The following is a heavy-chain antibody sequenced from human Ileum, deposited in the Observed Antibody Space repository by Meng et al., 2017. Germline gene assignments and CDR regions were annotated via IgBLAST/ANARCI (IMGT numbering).Heavy chain of an antibody. D-gene: IGHD1-14*01. CDR1: GFTLSNYA. CDR3: AKGSGPGSWYIDY. V-gene: IGHV3-30*04. J-gene: IGHJ4*02. CDR2: MSYNGSNK. Sequence: GESLKISCAASGFTLSNYAMSWVRQAPGKGLECLAHMSYNGSNKKYADSVKGRFTISRDNSKNTLYMQMNSLRAEDTAVYFCAKGSGPGSWYIDYWGQGTLVTVSS.